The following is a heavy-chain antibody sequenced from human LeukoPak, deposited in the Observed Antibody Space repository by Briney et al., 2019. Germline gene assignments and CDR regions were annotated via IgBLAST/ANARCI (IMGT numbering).Heavy chain of an antibody. CDR3: ADCSGGSCYKNDYYYYGMDV. CDR2: ISGSGGST. Sequence: GASLRLSCAASGFTFSSYAMSCVRQAPGKGLEWVSAISGSGGSTYYADSVKGRFTISRDNPKNTLYLQMNILRAEDTAVYYCADCSGGSCYKNDYYYYGMDVWGQGATVTVSS. J-gene: IGHJ6*02. V-gene: IGHV3-23*01. CDR1: GFTFSSYA. D-gene: IGHD2-15*01.